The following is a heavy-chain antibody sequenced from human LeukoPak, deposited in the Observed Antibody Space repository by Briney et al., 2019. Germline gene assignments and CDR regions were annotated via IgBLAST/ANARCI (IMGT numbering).Heavy chain of an antibody. CDR2: INHSGST. V-gene: IGHV4-34*01. CDR3: ARTLGYCSSTSCYEHYYYYMDV. J-gene: IGHJ6*03. CDR1: GGSFSGYY. Sequence: SETLSLTCAVYGGSFSGYYWSWIRQPPGKGLEWIGEINHSGSTNYNPSLKSRVTISVDTSKNQFSLKLSSVTAADTAVYYCARTLGYCSSTSCYEHYYYYMDVWGKGTTVTISS. D-gene: IGHD2-2*01.